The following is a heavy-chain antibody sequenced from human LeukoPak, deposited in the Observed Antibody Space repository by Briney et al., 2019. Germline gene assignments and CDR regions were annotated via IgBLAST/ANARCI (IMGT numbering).Heavy chain of an antibody. D-gene: IGHD6-19*01. V-gene: IGHV3-53*01. CDR3: ARRHSSGWTFFDY. J-gene: IGHJ4*02. Sequence: GGSLSLSCAASGFTVSNSYMTWFREAPGKGLEWVSSIYSGGSTYYADSVKGRFTISRDNSKNTLYLQVNSLRAEDTAVYYCARRHSSGWTFFDYWGQGTLVTVSS. CDR1: GFTVSNSY. CDR2: IYSGGST.